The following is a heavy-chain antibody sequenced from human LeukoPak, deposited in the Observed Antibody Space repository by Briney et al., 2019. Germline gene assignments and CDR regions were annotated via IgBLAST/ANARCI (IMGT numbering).Heavy chain of an antibody. Sequence: ASVKVSCKVSVYTLTELSMHWVRQAPGKGLEWMGGFDPEDGETIYAQKFQGRATMTEDTSTDTAYMELSSLRSEDTAVYYCATVYYYGSGSYYNPLDYWGQGTLVTVSS. V-gene: IGHV1-24*01. J-gene: IGHJ4*02. CDR2: FDPEDGET. D-gene: IGHD3-10*01. CDR3: ATVYYYGSGSYYNPLDY. CDR1: VYTLTELS.